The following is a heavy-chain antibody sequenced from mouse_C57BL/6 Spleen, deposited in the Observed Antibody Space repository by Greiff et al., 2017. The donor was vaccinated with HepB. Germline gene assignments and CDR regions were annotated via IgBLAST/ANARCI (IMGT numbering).Heavy chain of an antibody. CDR2: IDPSDSYT. Sequence: QVQLQQSGAELVMPGASVKLSCKASGYTFTSYWMHWVKQRPGQGLEWIGEIDPSDSYTNYNQKFKGKSTLTVDKSSSTAYMQLSSLTSEDSAVYYCARKGLLRYAWFAYWGQGTLVTVSA. CDR3: ARKGLLRYAWFAY. D-gene: IGHD1-1*01. J-gene: IGHJ3*01. V-gene: IGHV1-69*01. CDR1: GYTFTSYW.